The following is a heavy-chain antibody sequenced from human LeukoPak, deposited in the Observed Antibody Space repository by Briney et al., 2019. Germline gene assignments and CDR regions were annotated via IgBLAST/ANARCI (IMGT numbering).Heavy chain of an antibody. J-gene: IGHJ4*02. CDR3: ARGRPHGNDY. CDR1: GGTLSNYA. Sequence: GGSLRLSCVASGGTLSNYAMSWVRQAPGKGLVWVSRIASDGSSTTYADSVKGRFSISRDNAKNTLYLQMNSLRVEDTAVYYRARGRPHGNDYWGQGTLVTISS. V-gene: IGHV3-74*01. D-gene: IGHD4-23*01. CDR2: IASDGSST.